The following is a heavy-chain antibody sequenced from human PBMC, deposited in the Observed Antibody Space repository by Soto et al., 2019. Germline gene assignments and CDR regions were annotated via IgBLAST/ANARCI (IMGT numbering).Heavy chain of an antibody. D-gene: IGHD5-12*01. V-gene: IGHV4-59*01. CDR1: GGSISSYY. Sequence: SETLSLTCTVSGGSISSYYWSWIRQPPGKGLVWIGYIYYSGSTNYNPSLKSRVTISVDTSKNQFSLKLSSVTAADTAVYYCARAVEMATIDYWGQGTLVTVSS. J-gene: IGHJ4*02. CDR2: IYYSGST. CDR3: ARAVEMATIDY.